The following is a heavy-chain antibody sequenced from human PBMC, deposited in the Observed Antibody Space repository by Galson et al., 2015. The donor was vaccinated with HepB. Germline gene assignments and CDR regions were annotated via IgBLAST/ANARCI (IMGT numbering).Heavy chain of an antibody. CDR3: ARESDRIGRGFDD. D-gene: IGHD1-26*01. Sequence: SLRLSCAASGFTFSSNGMHWVRQAPGKGLEWVALIWFDGNNKYYADSVKGRFTISRDNSKNTLYLQMNSLGAEDTAVYYCARESDRIGRGFDDWGQGTLVTVSS. V-gene: IGHV3-33*01. J-gene: IGHJ4*02. CDR2: IWFDGNNK. CDR1: GFTFSSNG.